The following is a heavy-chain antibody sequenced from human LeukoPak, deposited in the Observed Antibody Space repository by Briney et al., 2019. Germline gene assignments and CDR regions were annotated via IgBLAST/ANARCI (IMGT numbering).Heavy chain of an antibody. D-gene: IGHD1-26*01. CDR3: ASLQGSYDLGPYGAFDI. V-gene: IGHV3-7*01. J-gene: IGHJ3*02. Sequence: GGSLRLSCAASGFTFSSYGMSWVRQAPGKGLEWVANIKQDGSEKYYVDSVKGRFSISRDNAKNTLYLQMNSLRAEDTAVYYCASLQGSYDLGPYGAFDIWGQGTIVTVSS. CDR1: GFTFSSYG. CDR2: IKQDGSEK.